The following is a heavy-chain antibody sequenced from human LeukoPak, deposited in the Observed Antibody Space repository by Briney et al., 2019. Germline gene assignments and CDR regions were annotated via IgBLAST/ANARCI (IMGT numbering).Heavy chain of an antibody. Sequence: ASVKVSCKASGYNFAAYYMHWARQAPGQGPEWMAWINPNSGGTNYAQKFQDRVTLTRDTSISTAYMELSRLRSDDTAVYYCARGRLATAPLNWGQGTLVTVSS. CDR3: ARGRLATAPLN. D-gene: IGHD1-26*01. CDR2: INPNSGGT. J-gene: IGHJ4*02. V-gene: IGHV1-2*02. CDR1: GYNFAAYY.